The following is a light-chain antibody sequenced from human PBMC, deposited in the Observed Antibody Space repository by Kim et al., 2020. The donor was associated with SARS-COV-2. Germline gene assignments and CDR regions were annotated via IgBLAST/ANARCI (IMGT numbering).Light chain of an antibody. CDR1: QGFSTF. CDR3: QQRISWPFT. CDR2: DAS. J-gene: IGKJ3*01. Sequence: LSPGERATLSCRASQGFSTFLSWYQQKPGQAPRLLIHDASNRANGIPARFSGSGSGTDFTLTISRLEPGDFAVYYCQQRISWPFTFGPGTKVDIK. V-gene: IGKV3-11*01.